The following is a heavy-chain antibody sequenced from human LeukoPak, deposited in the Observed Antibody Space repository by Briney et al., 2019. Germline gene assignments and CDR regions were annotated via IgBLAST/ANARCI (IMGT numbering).Heavy chain of an antibody. CDR1: AYTLSVYQ. V-gene: IGHV1-2*02. CDR3: ARERTPEDYMDV. J-gene: IGHJ6*03. CDR2: ISPNSGGT. Sequence: ASVNLSCNASAYTLSVYQLHWMRQAPAQGNERMGWISPNSGGTDDAQKFQGRVTMTRDTSINTVYMELRRVRSDDTAVYYCARERTPEDYMDVWGKGTMVTVSS.